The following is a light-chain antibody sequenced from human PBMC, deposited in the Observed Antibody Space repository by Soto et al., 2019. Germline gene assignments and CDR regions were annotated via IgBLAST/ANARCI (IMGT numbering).Light chain of an antibody. CDR3: LQDHNYPWT. V-gene: IGKV1-6*01. CDR1: QAINND. CDR2: GAS. Sequence: AIQMTHSPLSLSASVGDRVTITCRASQAINNDLAWYQQKPGRAPELLIYGASSLQSGVPSRFSGSGSGTDFTLTISSLQPEDFATYYCLQDHNYPWTFGRGTKVEIK. J-gene: IGKJ1*01.